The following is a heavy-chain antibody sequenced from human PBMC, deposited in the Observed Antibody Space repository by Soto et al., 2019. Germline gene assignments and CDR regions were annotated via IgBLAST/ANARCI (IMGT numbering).Heavy chain of an antibody. CDR1: GFTFSIYW. CDR2: IHQVGSQK. V-gene: IGHV3-7*01. CDR3: AVASVAYGMDV. D-gene: IGHD2-15*01. Sequence: EVQLVESGGGLVQPGGSLRLSCVASGFTFSIYWMTWVRQAPGKGLEWVANIHQVGSQKHYVDSVKGRFTISRDNAKNSLFLQMNSLRADDTAVYYCAVASVAYGMDVWGQGTTVTVSS. J-gene: IGHJ6*02.